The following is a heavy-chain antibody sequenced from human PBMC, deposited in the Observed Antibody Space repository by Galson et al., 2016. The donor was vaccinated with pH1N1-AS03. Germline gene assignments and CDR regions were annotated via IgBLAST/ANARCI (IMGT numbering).Heavy chain of an antibody. Sequence: SLRLSCAASGFTFSSYAMHWVRQAPGKGLGWVAVISYDGTNKYYADSVKVRFTISRDNSKNTLYLQMNSLRVEDTAVYYCVADFDYWGQGTLVTVSS. J-gene: IGHJ4*02. CDR3: VADFDY. D-gene: IGHD6-13*01. CDR2: ISYDGTNK. V-gene: IGHV3-30*01. CDR1: GFTFSSYA.